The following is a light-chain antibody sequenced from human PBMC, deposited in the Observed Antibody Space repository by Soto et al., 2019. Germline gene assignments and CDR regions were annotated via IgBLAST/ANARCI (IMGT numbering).Light chain of an antibody. V-gene: IGKV3-15*01. CDR1: QSARTT. CDR2: GAS. CDR3: QQNKGWPTT. J-gene: IGKJ1*01. Sequence: EIAMPHPPATLSVYPGPRASLSLRASQSARTTVAWYHQKPGQAPRLLVYGASTRATGIPARFSGSGAGTDFTLTITSLQSEDFGVYFCQQNKGWPTTFGQGTKVDI.